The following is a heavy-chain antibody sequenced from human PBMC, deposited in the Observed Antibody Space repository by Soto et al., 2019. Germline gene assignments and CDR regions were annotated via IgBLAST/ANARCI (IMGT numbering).Heavy chain of an antibody. CDR1: GFTFSSYS. D-gene: IGHD6-19*01. CDR2: ISSSSSYI. Sequence: GGSLRLSCAASGFTFSSYSMNWVRQAPGKGLEWVSSISSSSSYIYYADSVKGRFTISRDNAKNSLYLQMNSLRAEDTAVYYCARDSAAVAGPDYWGQGTLVTVSS. V-gene: IGHV3-21*01. CDR3: ARDSAAVAGPDY. J-gene: IGHJ4*02.